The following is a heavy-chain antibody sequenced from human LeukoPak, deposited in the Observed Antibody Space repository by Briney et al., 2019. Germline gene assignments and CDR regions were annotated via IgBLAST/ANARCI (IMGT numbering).Heavy chain of an antibody. J-gene: IGHJ4*02. Sequence: GGSLRLSCAASGFTFSSYAMSWDRQAPGKGLEWVSSISGSGDSTYYADSVKGRFTISRDNSKNTLYLQMNSLRAEDTAVYYCARSMVRIDYWGQGTLVTVSS. D-gene: IGHD3-10*01. V-gene: IGHV3-23*01. CDR2: ISGSGDST. CDR1: GFTFSSYA. CDR3: ARSMVRIDY.